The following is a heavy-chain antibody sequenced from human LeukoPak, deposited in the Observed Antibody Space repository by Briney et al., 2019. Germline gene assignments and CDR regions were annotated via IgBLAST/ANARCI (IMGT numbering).Heavy chain of an antibody. J-gene: IGHJ4*02. Sequence: ASVKVSCKASGYTFTSYDINWVRQATGQGLEWMGWMNPNSGNTGYAQKFQGRVTMTRNTSISTAYMGLSSLRSEDTAVYYCARVALYCSSTSCYFFDYWGQGTLVTVSS. CDR3: ARVALYCSSTSCYFFDY. D-gene: IGHD2-2*01. CDR1: GYTFTSYD. V-gene: IGHV1-8*01. CDR2: MNPNSGNT.